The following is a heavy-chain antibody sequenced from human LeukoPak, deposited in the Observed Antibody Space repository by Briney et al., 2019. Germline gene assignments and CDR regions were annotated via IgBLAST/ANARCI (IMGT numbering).Heavy chain of an antibody. D-gene: IGHD3-3*01. J-gene: IGHJ6*03. CDR2: TSSGGSSK. CDR3: ARDRPSTIFGVAEYYYMDV. V-gene: IGHV3-30*03. CDR1: GFTFSNAW. Sequence: GGSLRLSCAASGFTFSNAWMSWVRQAPGKGLEWVAFTSSGGSSKYYADSVKGRFTISRDNSKNTLYLEMQSLRVEDTAVYSCARDRPSTIFGVAEYYYMDVWAKGTTVTVSS.